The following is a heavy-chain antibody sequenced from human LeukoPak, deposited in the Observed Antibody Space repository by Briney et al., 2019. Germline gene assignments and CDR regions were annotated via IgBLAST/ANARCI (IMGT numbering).Heavy chain of an antibody. D-gene: IGHD3-3*01. J-gene: IGHJ4*02. CDR2: INHSGST. Sequence: PSETLSLTCAVYGGSFSGYYWSWIRQPPGKGLEWIGEINHSGSTNYNPSLKSRVTISVDTFKNQFSLKLSSVTAADTAVYYCAREEALEWSFDYWGQGTLVTVSS. CDR1: GGSFSGYY. V-gene: IGHV4-34*01. CDR3: AREEALEWSFDY.